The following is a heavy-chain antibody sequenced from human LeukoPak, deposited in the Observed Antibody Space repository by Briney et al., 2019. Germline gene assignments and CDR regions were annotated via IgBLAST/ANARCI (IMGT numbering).Heavy chain of an antibody. V-gene: IGHV4-59*02. CDR1: GGSVSSHY. CDR2: IYYSGST. J-gene: IGHJ3*02. D-gene: IGHD3-16*01. Sequence: SETLSLTCTVSGGSVSSHYWSWIRQPPGKGLEWIGYIYYSGSTNYNPSLTSRVTISVDTSKNQFSLKLSSVTAADTAVYYCARDRVLGAFDIWGQGTMVTVSS. CDR3: ARDRVLGAFDI.